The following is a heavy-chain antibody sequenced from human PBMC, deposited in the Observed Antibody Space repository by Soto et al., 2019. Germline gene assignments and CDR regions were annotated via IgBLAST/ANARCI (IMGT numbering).Heavy chain of an antibody. CDR2: ISGSGGRT. V-gene: IGHV3-23*01. Sequence: EVQLLESGGGFVQPGGSLRLSCAASGFTFSSYAMSCVRQAPGKGLEWVSAISGSGGRTYYSDSVKGRFTISRDNSKNALYLQMNSLRAEDTAVYYCAQDRDADDVGAPIDYWGQGTLVTVSS. D-gene: IGHD3-10*01. CDR1: GFTFSSYA. CDR3: AQDRDADDVGAPIDY. J-gene: IGHJ4*02.